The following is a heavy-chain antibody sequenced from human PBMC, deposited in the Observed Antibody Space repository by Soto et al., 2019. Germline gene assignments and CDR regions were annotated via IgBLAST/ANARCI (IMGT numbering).Heavy chain of an antibody. V-gene: IGHV1-69*13. CDR1: GGTFSNYC. Sequence: SVKVSCKAAGGTFSNYCISWVRQAPGQGLEWMGGIIPRLATRNYAHKFQGGVTDTADESTRTVYMQLSCLRSRDTPVYYCARAPTDSSGWHQQGYFDYWGLGTLVTVSS. CDR3: ARAPTDSSGWHQQGYFDY. CDR2: IIPRLATR. J-gene: IGHJ4*02. D-gene: IGHD6-19*01.